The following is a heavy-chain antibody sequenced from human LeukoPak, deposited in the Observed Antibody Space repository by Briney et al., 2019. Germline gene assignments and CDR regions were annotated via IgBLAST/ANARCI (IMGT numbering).Heavy chain of an antibody. Sequence: PGGSLRFSCAASGFTVSSTYMGWVRQPPGKGLEWVSVMYVRGSTYYADSVKGRFTISRDNSKNTLYLQMNSLRAEDTAVYYCARAPAAAGLFDYWGQGALVTVSS. CDR3: ARAPAAAGLFDY. V-gene: IGHV3-66*01. CDR1: GFTVSSTY. J-gene: IGHJ4*02. D-gene: IGHD6-13*01. CDR2: MYVRGST.